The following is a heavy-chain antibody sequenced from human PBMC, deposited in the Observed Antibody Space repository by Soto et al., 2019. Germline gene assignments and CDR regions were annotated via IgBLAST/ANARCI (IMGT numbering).Heavy chain of an antibody. J-gene: IGHJ3*02. V-gene: IGHV3-21*01. CDR2: ISSSSSYI. Sequence: SLRLSCAASGFTFSSYSMNWVRQAPGKGLEWVSSISSSSSYIYYADSVKGRFTISRDNAKNSLYLQMNSLRAEDTAVYYCARDPPTDCSSTSCYEGAFDIWGQGTMVPVSS. CDR1: GFTFSSYS. D-gene: IGHD2-2*01. CDR3: ARDPPTDCSSTSCYEGAFDI.